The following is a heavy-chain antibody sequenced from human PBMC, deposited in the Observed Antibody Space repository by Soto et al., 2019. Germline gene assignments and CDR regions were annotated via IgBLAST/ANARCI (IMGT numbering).Heavy chain of an antibody. CDR2: IIPILGIA. J-gene: IGHJ4*02. CDR1: GGTFSSYT. D-gene: IGHD2-15*01. V-gene: IGHV1-69*08. Sequence: QVQLVQSGAEVQKPGSSVKVSCKASGGTFSSYTISWVRQAPGQGLEWMGRIIPILGIANYAQKFQGRVTITADKSTSTAYMELSSLRSEDTAVYYCARDDCSGGSCYRFDYWGQGTLVTVSS. CDR3: ARDDCSGGSCYRFDY.